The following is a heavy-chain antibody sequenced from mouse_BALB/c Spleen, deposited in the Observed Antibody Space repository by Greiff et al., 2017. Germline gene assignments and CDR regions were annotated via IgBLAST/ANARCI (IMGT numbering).Heavy chain of an antibody. Sequence: VQLQQPGAELVKPGASVKLSCKASGYTFTSYWMHWVKQRPGQGLEWIGEIDPSDSYTNYNQKFKGKATLTVDKSSSTAYMQLSSLTSEDSAVYYCARGELGRAWFAYWGQGTLVTVSA. CDR2: IDPSDSYT. CDR3: ARGELGRAWFAY. V-gene: IGHV1-69*02. CDR1: GYTFTSYW. D-gene: IGHD4-1*01. J-gene: IGHJ3*01.